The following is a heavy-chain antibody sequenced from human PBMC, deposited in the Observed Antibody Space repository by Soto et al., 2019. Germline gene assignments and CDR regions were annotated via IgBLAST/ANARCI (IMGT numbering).Heavy chain of an antibody. Sequence: QVQLVESGGGVVQPGRSLRLSCAASGFTFSNYGMHWVRQAPGKGLEWGAVIFNDGINRYHADWVKDGFTSSGDNSKNTLYLQMNSLRAEDPAVYYCARDDEYSGNGMDVWGQGTKVTV. D-gene: IGHD3-10*01. J-gene: IGHJ6*01. V-gene: IGHV3-33*01. CDR3: ARDDEYSGNGMDV. CDR1: GFTFSNYG. CDR2: IFNDGINR.